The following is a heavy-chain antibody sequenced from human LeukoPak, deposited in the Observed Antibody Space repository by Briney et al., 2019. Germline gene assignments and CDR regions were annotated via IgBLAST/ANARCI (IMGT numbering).Heavy chain of an antibody. CDR2: ISASGST. CDR3: AREITVTRPFDY. CDR1: NGSISIYY. D-gene: IGHD4-17*01. V-gene: IGHV4-4*07. Sequence: SETLSLTCTVSNGSISIYYWSWVRQPAGKGLEWIGRISASGSTNYNPSLKSRVTMSLDTSKNQFSLKLSSVTAADTAVYYCAREITVTRPFDYWGPGTLVTVSS. J-gene: IGHJ4*02.